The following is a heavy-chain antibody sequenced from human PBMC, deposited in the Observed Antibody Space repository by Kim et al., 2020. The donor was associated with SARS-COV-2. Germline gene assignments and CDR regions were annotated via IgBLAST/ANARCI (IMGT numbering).Heavy chain of an antibody. Sequence: TKYSHKFQGRVTITRDTSASTAYMELSSLRSEDTAVYYCARGLTTVTNSWGQGTLVTVSS. J-gene: IGHJ4*02. CDR2: T. V-gene: IGHV1-3*01. D-gene: IGHD4-17*01. CDR3: ARGLTTVTNS.